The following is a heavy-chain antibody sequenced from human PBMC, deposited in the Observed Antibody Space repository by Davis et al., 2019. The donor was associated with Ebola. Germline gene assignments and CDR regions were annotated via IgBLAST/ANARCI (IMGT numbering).Heavy chain of an antibody. CDR1: GFTFSNAW. J-gene: IGHJ6*02. Sequence: PGGSLRLSCAASGFTFSNAWMSWVRQAPGKGLEWVANIKQDGSEKYYVDSVKGRFTISRDNAKNSLYLQMNSLRAEDTAVYYCARDLITISRRYYGMDVWGQGTTVTVSS. D-gene: IGHD3-3*01. V-gene: IGHV3-7*03. CDR2: IKQDGSEK. CDR3: ARDLITISRRYYGMDV.